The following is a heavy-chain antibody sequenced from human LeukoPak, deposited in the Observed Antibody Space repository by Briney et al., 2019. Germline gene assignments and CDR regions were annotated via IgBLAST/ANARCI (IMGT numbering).Heavy chain of an antibody. J-gene: IGHJ6*02. CDR3: ARGGLCGGDCFYYYYGMDV. Sequence: ASVRVSCKASGYTFTGYYMHWVRQAPGQGLEWMGWINPNSGGTNYAQKFQGRVTMTRDTSISTAYMELSRLRSDDTAVYYCARGGLCGGDCFYYYYGMDVWGQGTTVTVSS. D-gene: IGHD2-21*02. V-gene: IGHV1-2*02. CDR1: GYTFTGYY. CDR2: INPNSGGT.